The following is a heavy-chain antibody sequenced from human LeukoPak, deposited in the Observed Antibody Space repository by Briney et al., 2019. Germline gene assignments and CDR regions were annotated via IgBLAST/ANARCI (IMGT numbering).Heavy chain of an antibody. CDR3: ATGFEITMVRGVTPDDY. Sequence: TGGSLRLSCAASGFTFSNYAMHWVRQAPGKGLEWVAVISYDGSNKYYADSVKGRFTISRDNSKNTLYLQMSSLRAEDTAVYYCATGFEITMVRGVTPDDYWGQGTLVTVSS. CDR1: GFTFSNYA. CDR2: ISYDGSNK. D-gene: IGHD3-10*01. J-gene: IGHJ4*02. V-gene: IGHV3-30-3*01.